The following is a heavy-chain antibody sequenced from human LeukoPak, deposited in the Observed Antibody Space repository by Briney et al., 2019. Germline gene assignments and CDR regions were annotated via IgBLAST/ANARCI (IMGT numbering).Heavy chain of an antibody. D-gene: IGHD3-10*01. V-gene: IGHV4-39*07. CDR2: IYYSGST. CDR3: ALQQFPSYGSGNWFDP. CDR1: GGSISSSNYY. J-gene: IGHJ5*02. Sequence: PSETLSLTCTVSGGSISSSNYYWGWIRQPPGKGLEWIGSIYYSGSTYYNPSLKSRVTISVDTSKNQFSLKLSSVTAADTAVYYCALQQFPSYGSGNWFDPWGQGTLVTVSS.